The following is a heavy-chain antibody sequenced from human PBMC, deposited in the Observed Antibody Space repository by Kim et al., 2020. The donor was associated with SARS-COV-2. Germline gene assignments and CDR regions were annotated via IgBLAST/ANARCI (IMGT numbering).Heavy chain of an antibody. Sequence: GGSLRLSCAASGFTFNSYCMYWVRQAPGKGLEWVAVISYDGSNKYYADSVKGRFTISRDNSKNTLYLQMNSLRAEDTAVYYCAKAVVRGVYDSYYVMYG. CDR2: ISYDGSNK. V-gene: IGHV3-30*18. D-gene: IGHD2-8*01. J-gene: IGHJ6*01. CDR3: AKAVVRGVYDSYYVMYG. CDR1: GFTFNSYC.